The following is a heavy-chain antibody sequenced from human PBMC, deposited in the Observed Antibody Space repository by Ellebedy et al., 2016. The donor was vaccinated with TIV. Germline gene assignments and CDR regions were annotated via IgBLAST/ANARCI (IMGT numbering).Heavy chain of an antibody. Sequence: ASVKVSCXASGGTFSSYAISWVRQAPGQGLEWMGIINPSGGSTSYAQKFQGRVTMTRDTSTSTVYMELSSLRSEDTAVYYCAREDIAVAVRGLDYWGQGTLVTVSS. V-gene: IGHV1-46*01. CDR2: INPSGGST. CDR3: AREDIAVAVRGLDY. D-gene: IGHD6-19*01. CDR1: GGTFSSYA. J-gene: IGHJ4*02.